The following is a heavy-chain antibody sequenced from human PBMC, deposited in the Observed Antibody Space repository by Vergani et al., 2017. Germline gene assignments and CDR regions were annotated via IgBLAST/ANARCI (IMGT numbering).Heavy chain of an antibody. CDR1: GYTFTSYY. D-gene: IGHD2-15*01. V-gene: IGHV1-46*03. J-gene: IGHJ6*02. Sequence: QLQLVQSGAEVKKPGASVKVSCKAPGYTFTSYYMHWVRQAPGQGLEWMGIINPSGGSTSYAAKFQGRVTMPRDTSTSAVYMELSSLRTEDTAVYYCARDVDEGSRLGYGSGGSCLYGVDVWGQGITVTVSS. CDR2: INPSGGST. CDR3: ARDVDEGSRLGYGSGGSCLYGVDV.